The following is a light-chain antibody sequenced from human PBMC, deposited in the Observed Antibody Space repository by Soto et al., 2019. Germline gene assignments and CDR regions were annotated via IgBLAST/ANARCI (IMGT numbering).Light chain of an antibody. CDR2: DVN. CDR1: NNDVGFYNY. V-gene: IGLV2-11*01. CDR3: CSYAGNTTFK. Sequence: QSALTQPRSVSGSPGQSVTISCTGTNNDVGFYNYVSWYQQQLGKAPKLLIYDVNKRPSGVPPRFSGSKSANTASLTISGLQAADEADYYCCSYAGNTTFKFGGGTKLTVL. J-gene: IGLJ3*02.